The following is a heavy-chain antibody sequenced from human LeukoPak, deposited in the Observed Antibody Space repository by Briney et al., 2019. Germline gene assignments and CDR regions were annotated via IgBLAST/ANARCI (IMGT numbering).Heavy chain of an antibody. CDR2: IWYDGSNK. J-gene: IGHJ4*02. D-gene: IGHD3-22*01. V-gene: IGHV3-33*01. Sequence: GGSLRLSCAAPGFTFSSYGMHWVRQALGKGLEWVAVIWYDGSNKYYADSVKGRFTISRDNSKSTLYLQMNSLRAEDTAVYYCARDPLYYYDSSGYYLDYWGQGTLVTVSS. CDR1: GFTFSSYG. CDR3: ARDPLYYYDSSGYYLDY.